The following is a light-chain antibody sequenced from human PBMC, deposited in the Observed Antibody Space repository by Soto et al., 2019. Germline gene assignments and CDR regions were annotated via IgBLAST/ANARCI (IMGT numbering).Light chain of an antibody. CDR3: QHYDNWPIT. Sequence: IVMTESPVTLSVSPGERATLSCRASQSVSTKLAWYQHKPGQAPRLLIYGASTRATGFPARFSGSRSGTEFTLTISSLQSEDFAIYYCQHYDNWPITFGQGTRLE. V-gene: IGKV3-15*01. CDR2: GAS. CDR1: QSVSTK. J-gene: IGKJ5*01.